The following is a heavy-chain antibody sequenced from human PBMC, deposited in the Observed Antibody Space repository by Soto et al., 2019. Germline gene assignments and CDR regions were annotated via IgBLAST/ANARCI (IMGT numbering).Heavy chain of an antibody. CDR1: GFTFSSYG. Sequence: GGSLRLSCAASGFTFSSYGMHWVRQAPGKGLEWVAVIWYDGSNKYYADSVKGRFTISRDNSKNTLYLQMNSLRAEDTAVYYCARDSYAFGNQLPLFHYGMDVWGQGTTVTVSS. CDR2: IWYDGSNK. V-gene: IGHV3-33*01. J-gene: IGHJ6*02. CDR3: ARDSYAFGNQLPLFHYGMDV. D-gene: IGHD2-2*01.